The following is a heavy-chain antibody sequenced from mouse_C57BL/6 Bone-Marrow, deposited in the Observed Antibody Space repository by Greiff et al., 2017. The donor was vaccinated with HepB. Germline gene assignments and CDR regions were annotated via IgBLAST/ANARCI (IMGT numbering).Heavy chain of an antibody. CDR3: ASKDCYGGSYGDYAMDY. V-gene: IGHV2-9-1*01. CDR2: IWTGGGT. CDR1: GFSLTSYA. D-gene: IGHD1-1*01. J-gene: IGHJ4*01. Sequence: QVQLQQSGPGLVAPSQSLSITCTVSGFSLTSYAISWVRQPPGKGLEWLGVIWTGGGTNYNSALNSRLSISKDNSKSQVFLQMNSLQTDDTARYYCASKDCYGGSYGDYAMDYWGQGTSVTVSS.